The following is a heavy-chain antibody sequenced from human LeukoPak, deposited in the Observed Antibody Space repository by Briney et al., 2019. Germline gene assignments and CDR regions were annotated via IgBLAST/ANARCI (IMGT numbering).Heavy chain of an antibody. Sequence: GGSLRLSCAVSGFTSSNARMSWVRQAPGKGLEWVGRIKSKTDGGTRDYAAPVKGRFTISRDDSKNTLYLQMNSLKTEDTAVYYCTTFDYAAFLIWGQGTMVTVSS. D-gene: IGHD4/OR15-4a*01. J-gene: IGHJ3*02. CDR1: GFTSSNAR. CDR2: IKSKTDGGTR. CDR3: TTFDYAAFLI. V-gene: IGHV3-15*01.